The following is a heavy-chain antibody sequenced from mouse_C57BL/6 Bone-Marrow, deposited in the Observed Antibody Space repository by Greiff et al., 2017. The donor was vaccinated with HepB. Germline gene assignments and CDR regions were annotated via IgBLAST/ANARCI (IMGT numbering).Heavy chain of an antibody. CDR2: ISNGGGST. CDR1: GFTFSDYY. Sequence: DVMLVESGGGLVQPGGSLKLSCAASGFTFSDYYMYWVRQTPEKRLEWVAYISNGGGSTYYPDTVKGRFTISRDNAKNTLYLQMSRLKSEDTAMYYCARQRRLRRPGWYFDVWGTGTTVTVSS. CDR3: ARQRRLRRPGWYFDV. D-gene: IGHD2-4*01. V-gene: IGHV5-12*01. J-gene: IGHJ1*03.